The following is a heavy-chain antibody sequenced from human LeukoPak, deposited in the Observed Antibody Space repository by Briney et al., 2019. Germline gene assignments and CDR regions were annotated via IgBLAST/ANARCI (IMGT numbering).Heavy chain of an antibody. Sequence: SETLFLTCTVSGGSISSSSYYWGWIRQPPGKGLEWIGSIYYSGSTYYNPSLKSRVTISVDTSKNQFSLKLSSVTAADTAVYYCARDAYYDILTGSARWFDPWGQGILVTVSS. J-gene: IGHJ5*02. D-gene: IGHD3-9*01. CDR3: ARDAYYDILTGSARWFDP. CDR1: GGSISSSSYY. CDR2: IYYSGST. V-gene: IGHV4-39*07.